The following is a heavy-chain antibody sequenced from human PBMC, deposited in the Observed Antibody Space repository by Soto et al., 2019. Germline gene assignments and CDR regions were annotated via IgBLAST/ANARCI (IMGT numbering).Heavy chain of an antibody. CDR3: ARGYATSWYTYYFDY. CDR1: GYTYISYS. V-gene: IGHV1-3*01. J-gene: IGHJ4*02. CDR2: INVGNGNT. D-gene: IGHD6-13*01. Sequence: ASVKVSCKASGYTYISYSMHWVRQAPGQRLEWMGWINVGNGNTKYSQNFQGRVTINQDTSASTAYMELSSLTSEDTAVYYCARGYATSWYTYYFDYWGQGALVTVSS.